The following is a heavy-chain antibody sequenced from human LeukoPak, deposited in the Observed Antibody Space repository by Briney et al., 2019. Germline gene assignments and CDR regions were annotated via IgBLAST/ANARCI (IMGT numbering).Heavy chain of an antibody. Sequence: GASVKVSCKASGYTFTSYAMHWVHQAPGQRLEWMGWINAGNGNTKYSQKFQGRVTITRDTSASTAYMELSSLRSEDTAVYYCARSVLLWFGELLSPLDYWGQGTLVTVSS. CDR2: INAGNGNT. CDR1: GYTFTSYA. J-gene: IGHJ4*02. V-gene: IGHV1-3*01. D-gene: IGHD3-10*01. CDR3: ARSVLLWFGELLSPLDY.